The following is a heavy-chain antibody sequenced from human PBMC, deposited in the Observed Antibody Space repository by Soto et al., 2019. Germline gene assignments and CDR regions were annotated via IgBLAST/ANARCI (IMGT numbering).Heavy chain of an antibody. V-gene: IGHV3-74*01. CDR1: GFTFSTYW. J-gene: IGHJ6*02. CDR3: AKRMYSTYPVSYYYGMDD. CDR2: INSDESST. Sequence: GVSLRLSFAASGFTFSTYWMHWVRQAPGKGLVWVSRINSDESSTSYADSVRGRFTISRDNAKNTLYLQMNSLRAEDTAVYYCAKRMYSTYPVSYYYGMDDWGQGTTLTVSS. D-gene: IGHD4-4*01.